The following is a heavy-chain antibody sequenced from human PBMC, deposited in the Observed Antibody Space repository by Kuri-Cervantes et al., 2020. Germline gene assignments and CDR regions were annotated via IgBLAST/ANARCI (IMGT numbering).Heavy chain of an antibody. CDR2: IGTAGDT. CDR3: ARDSRRDGYNNFDY. Sequence: GESLKISCAASGFTFSSYDMHWVRQATGKGLEWVSAIGTAGDTYYPGSVKGRFTISRHNSKNTLYLQMNSLRAEDTAVYYCARDSRRDGYNNFDYWGQGILVTVSS. J-gene: IGHJ4*02. V-gene: IGHV3-13*01. D-gene: IGHD5-24*01. CDR1: GFTFSSYD.